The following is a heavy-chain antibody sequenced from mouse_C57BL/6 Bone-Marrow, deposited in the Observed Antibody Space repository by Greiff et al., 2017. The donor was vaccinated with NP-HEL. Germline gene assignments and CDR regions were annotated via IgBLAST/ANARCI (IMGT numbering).Heavy chain of an antibody. CDR3: ERVKYYGSRDV. CDR1: GFTFSSYA. V-gene: IGHV5-4*03. Sequence: EVMLVESGGGLVKPGGSLKLSCAASGFTFSSYAMSWVRQTPEKRLEWVATISDGGSYTYYPDNVKGRFTFSRDNAKNNLYLQMRHLKSEDTARYYCERVKYYGSRDVWGTGNTVTVSS. D-gene: IGHD1-1*01. CDR2: ISDGGSYT. J-gene: IGHJ1*03.